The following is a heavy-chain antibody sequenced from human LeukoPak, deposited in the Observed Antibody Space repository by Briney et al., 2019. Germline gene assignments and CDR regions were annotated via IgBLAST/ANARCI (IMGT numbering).Heavy chain of an antibody. Sequence: GSLRLSCAASEFTFSSYSMNWVRQAPGKGLEWVSYISSSSSTIYYADSVKGRFTISRDNAKNSLYLQMNSLRAEDTAVYYCARDQDYYDSSGYYYVIDYWGQGTLVTVSS. V-gene: IGHV3-48*01. CDR1: EFTFSSYS. D-gene: IGHD3-22*01. CDR2: ISSSSSTI. CDR3: ARDQDYYDSSGYYYVIDY. J-gene: IGHJ4*02.